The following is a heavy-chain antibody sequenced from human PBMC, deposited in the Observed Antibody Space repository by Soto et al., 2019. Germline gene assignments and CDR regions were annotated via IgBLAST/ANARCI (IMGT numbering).Heavy chain of an antibody. CDR1: DYTFTSYG. CDR3: ARDSKQLVYNWFDP. CDR2: ISAYNGNT. J-gene: IGHJ5*02. D-gene: IGHD6-6*01. Sequence: GASVKVSCKASDYTFTSYGISWVRQAPGQGLEWMGWISAYNGNTNYAQKLQGRVTMTTDTSTSTAYMELRSLRSDDTAVYYCARDSKQLVYNWFDPWGQGTLVTVSS. V-gene: IGHV1-18*04.